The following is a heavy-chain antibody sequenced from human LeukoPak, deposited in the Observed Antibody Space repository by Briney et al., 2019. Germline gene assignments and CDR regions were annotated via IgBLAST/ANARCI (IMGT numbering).Heavy chain of an antibody. CDR1: GFTLSNYD. J-gene: IGHJ4*02. Sequence: PGGCLSLSCAASGFTLSNYDMNWVRLAPGKGLEWVSYISSSSSTIYYADSVEGRFTISRVNAKNSLYLQMNSLRDEDTAVYYCARDLAVAGSFDYWGQGTLVTVS. CDR3: ARDLAVAGSFDY. V-gene: IGHV3-48*02. D-gene: IGHD6-19*01. CDR2: ISSSSSTI.